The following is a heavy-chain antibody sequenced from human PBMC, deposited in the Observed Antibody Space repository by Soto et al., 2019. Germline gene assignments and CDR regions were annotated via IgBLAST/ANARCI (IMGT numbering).Heavy chain of an antibody. CDR1: GYTFTSYG. D-gene: IGHD3-10*01. CDR3: AIEWGGWGDY. J-gene: IGHJ4*02. V-gene: IGHV1-18*01. CDR2: ISAYNGNT. Sequence: QVQLVQSGAAVKKPGASVKVSCKASGYTFTSYGISWVRQAPGQGLEWMGWISAYNGNTNYAQQLQGRVTMTTDTPTIKANMERSSLRSDDTAVYYCAIEWGGWGDYWGQGTLVTVSS.